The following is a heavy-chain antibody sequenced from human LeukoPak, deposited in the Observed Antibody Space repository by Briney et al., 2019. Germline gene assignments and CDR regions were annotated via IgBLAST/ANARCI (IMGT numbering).Heavy chain of an antibody. Sequence: GGSLRLSCAASGFTFSSYAMSWVRQAPGKGLEWVAVISYDGSNKYYTDSVKGRFTISRDNSKNTLYLQMNSLRAEDTAVYYCARDWRIDGSYKAFDIWGQGTMVTVSS. CDR3: ARDWRIDGSYKAFDI. J-gene: IGHJ3*02. V-gene: IGHV3-30-3*01. CDR1: GFTFSSYA. D-gene: IGHD1-26*01. CDR2: ISYDGSNK.